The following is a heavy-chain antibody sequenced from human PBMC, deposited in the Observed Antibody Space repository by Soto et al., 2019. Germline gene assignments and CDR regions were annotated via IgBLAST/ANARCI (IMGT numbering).Heavy chain of an antibody. CDR2: INTDGSAT. J-gene: IGHJ4*02. Sequence: EVQLVESGGGLVQPGGSLRLSCAASGFTFSSNWMHWVRRVSGRGLVWVARINTDGSATNYVDSVKGRFTVSRDNAKNTLYLQMNSLRVEDTAVYYCARDGEGFWGQGTLVTVSS. V-gene: IGHV3-74*01. CDR1: GFTFSSNW. CDR3: ARDGEGF. D-gene: IGHD2-21*01.